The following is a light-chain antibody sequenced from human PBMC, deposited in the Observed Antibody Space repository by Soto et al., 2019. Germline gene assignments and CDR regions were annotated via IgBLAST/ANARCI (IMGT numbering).Light chain of an antibody. CDR2: AAS. CDR1: QGINSY. Sequence: DIQLTQSPSFLSASVGDRVTITCRASQGINSYLAWYQQKPGKAPKLLIYAASTLQSGVPSTFSGSGSGTEFTLTISSLQTEDFATYYCKQFNKYPRTLGPGTNVEIK. J-gene: IGKJ3*01. V-gene: IGKV1-9*01. CDR3: KQFNKYPRT.